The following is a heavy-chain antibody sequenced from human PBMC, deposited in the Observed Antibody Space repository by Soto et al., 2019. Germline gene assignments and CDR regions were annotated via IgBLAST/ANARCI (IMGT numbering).Heavy chain of an antibody. J-gene: IGHJ4*02. Sequence: QVQLQESGPGLVKPSGTLSLTCAVSGGSISSTNWWSWVRQPPGKGLEWIGEIYPSGSTNSNPSRKSRVPMSVDKSKNQFALILNSVTAADTAVYYCASGQWLAFDYWGQGTLVTVSS. D-gene: IGHD6-19*01. CDR3: ASGQWLAFDY. CDR1: GGSISSTNW. V-gene: IGHV4-4*02. CDR2: IYPSGST.